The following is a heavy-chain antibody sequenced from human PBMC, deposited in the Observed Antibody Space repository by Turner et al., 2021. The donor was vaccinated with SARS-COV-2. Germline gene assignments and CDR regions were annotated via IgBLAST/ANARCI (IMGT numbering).Heavy chain of an antibody. CDR3: ERDVGYCSSTSCYTGSHFDY. Sequence: QLQLVQSGAEVKKPGAAVTVSGKASGYTFTSYAMHWVRQAPGQGLEGRGWINGGNGKTKYSQKFQCRVTITRDTAASTAYMELRRLRSEDTAVYYWERDVGYCSSTSCYTGSHFDYWGQGTLVTVSS. CDR1: GYTFTSYA. D-gene: IGHD2-2*02. J-gene: IGHJ4*02. CDR2: INGGNGKT. V-gene: IGHV1-3*01.